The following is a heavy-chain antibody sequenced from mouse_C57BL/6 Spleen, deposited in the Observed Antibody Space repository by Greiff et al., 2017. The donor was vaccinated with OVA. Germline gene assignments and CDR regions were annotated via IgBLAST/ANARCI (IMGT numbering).Heavy chain of an antibody. J-gene: IGHJ3*01. V-gene: IGHV1-69*01. CDR2: IDPSDSYT. Sequence: QVQLQQPGAELVMPGASVKLSCKASGYTFTSYWMHWVKQRPGQGLEWIGEIDPSDSYTNYNQKFKGKSTLTVDKSSSTAYMQLSSLTSEDSAVYYCARGKGDYYSNYEGGAYWGQGTLVTVSA. CDR3: ARGKGDYYSNYEGGAY. CDR1: GYTFTSYW. D-gene: IGHD2-5*01.